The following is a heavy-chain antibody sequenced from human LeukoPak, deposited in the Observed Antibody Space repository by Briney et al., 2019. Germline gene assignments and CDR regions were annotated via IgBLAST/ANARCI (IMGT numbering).Heavy chain of an antibody. CDR3: ARVGNRSSGFNLFDY. D-gene: IGHD6-25*01. CDR1: GGSFSGYY. Sequence: SETLSLTCAVYGGSFSGYYWSWIRQPPGKGLEWLGEINHSGSTNYNPSLKSRVTISVDTSKNQFSLKLSSVTAADTAVYYCARVGNRSSGFNLFDYWGQGTLVTVSS. J-gene: IGHJ4*02. CDR2: INHSGST. V-gene: IGHV4-34*01.